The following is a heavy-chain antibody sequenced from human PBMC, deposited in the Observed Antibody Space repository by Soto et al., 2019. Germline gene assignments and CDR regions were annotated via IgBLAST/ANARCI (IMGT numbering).Heavy chain of an antibody. CDR3: ARDIYAAFDP. V-gene: IGHV4-31*03. CDR1: GGSISSGGYY. CDR2: IYYSGST. J-gene: IGHJ5*02. D-gene: IGHD4-17*01. Sequence: SETLSLTCTVSGGSISSGGYYWSWIRQHPGKGLEWIGYIYYSGSTYYNPSLKSRVTISVDTSKNQFSLKLSSVTAADTAVYYCARDIYAAFDPWGQGTLVTVSS.